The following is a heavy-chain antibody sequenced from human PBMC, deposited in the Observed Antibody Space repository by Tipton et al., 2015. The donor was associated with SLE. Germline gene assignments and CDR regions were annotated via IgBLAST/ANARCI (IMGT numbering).Heavy chain of an antibody. V-gene: IGHV4-59*08. Sequence: LRLSCIVSGDSINNYYWSWIRQPPGKGLEWIGYIYYSGNTFYNPSLKGRVTISLDTSENQFSLKVTSVTAADTAVYYCARLSAYYRVFVLWGQGTLVIVAS. CDR2: IYYSGNT. J-gene: IGHJ4*02. CDR3: ARLSAYYRVFVL. CDR1: GDSINNYY. D-gene: IGHD3-3*01.